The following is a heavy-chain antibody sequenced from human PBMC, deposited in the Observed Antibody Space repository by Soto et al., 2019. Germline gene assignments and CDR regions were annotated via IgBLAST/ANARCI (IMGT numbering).Heavy chain of an antibody. J-gene: IGHJ4*01. Sequence: PGGSLRLSCAASGFTFSSYWMHWVRQAPGKGLVWVSRINSDGSSTSYADSVKGRFTISRDNAKNTLYLQMNSLRAEDTAVYYCARVYCSCGSYYHLEYCVHGPRVTVS. D-gene: IGHD2-15*01. CDR3: ARVYCSCGSYYHLEY. CDR2: INSDGSST. V-gene: IGHV3-74*01. CDR1: GFTFSSYW.